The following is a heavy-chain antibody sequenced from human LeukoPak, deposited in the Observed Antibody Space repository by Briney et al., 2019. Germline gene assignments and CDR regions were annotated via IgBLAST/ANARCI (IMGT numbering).Heavy chain of an antibody. CDR3: IRQAIGGNFDY. D-gene: IGHD3-10*01. CDR1: GFTFSSYS. Sequence: PGGSLRLSCAASGFTFSSYSMNWVRQASGKGLEWVGRIRSKANSYATTYAESVKGRFTISRDDSKNTAYLQMNSLKTEDTAVYYCIRQAIGGNFDYWGQGTLVTVSS. CDR2: IRSKANSYAT. V-gene: IGHV3-73*01. J-gene: IGHJ4*02.